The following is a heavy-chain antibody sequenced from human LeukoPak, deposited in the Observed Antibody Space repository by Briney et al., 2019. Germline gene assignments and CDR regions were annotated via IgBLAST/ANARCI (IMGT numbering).Heavy chain of an antibody. V-gene: IGHV3-30-3*01. CDR1: GFTFSSYA. Sequence: GRSLRLSCAASGFTFSSYAMHWVRQAPGKGLEWVAVISYDGSNKYYADSVKGRFTISRDNSKNTLYLQMNSLRAEDTAVYYCARENYYDSSGDDYWGQGTLVTVSS. D-gene: IGHD3-22*01. J-gene: IGHJ4*02. CDR2: ISYDGSNK. CDR3: ARENYYDSSGDDY.